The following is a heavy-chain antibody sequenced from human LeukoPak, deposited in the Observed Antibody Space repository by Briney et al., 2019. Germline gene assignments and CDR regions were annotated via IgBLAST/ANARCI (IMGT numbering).Heavy chain of an antibody. CDR2: IFSGGNT. Sequence: GGSLRLSCAASGFTFSSYVMTWVRQAPGKGLEWVSVIFSGGNTFYADSVKGRFTISRDNSKNTLYLQMNSLRAEDTAVYYCARVDYWGQGTLVTVSS. CDR3: ARVDY. V-gene: IGHV3-66*01. J-gene: IGHJ4*02. CDR1: GFTFSSYV.